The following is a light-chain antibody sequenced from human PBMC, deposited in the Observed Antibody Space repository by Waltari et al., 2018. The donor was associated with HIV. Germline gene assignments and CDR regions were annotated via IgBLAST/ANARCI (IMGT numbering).Light chain of an antibody. V-gene: IGLV1-44*01. Sequence: QSALTQDAPVSGSVGQQVTLSCLGTNNNIRSHTVGWYQQISHGGPRPVMFGNSLPSGIPDRFSGSKSGTTASLTISGLQPEDEADYYCSTWDYRLRAVVFGGGTKLTVL. CDR1: NNNIRSHT. J-gene: IGLJ2*01. CDR3: STWDYRLRAVV. CDR2: GNS.